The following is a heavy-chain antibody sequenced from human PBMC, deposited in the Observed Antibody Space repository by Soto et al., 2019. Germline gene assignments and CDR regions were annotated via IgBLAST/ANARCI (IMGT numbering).Heavy chain of an antibody. J-gene: IGHJ4*02. CDR2: IYWDADK. Sequence: QITLKESGPTLVKPTQPLTLTCTFSGFSLSSTRMAVGWISQPPGKALEWLALIYWDADKRYSPFLKSRLTITKNMSKNQVVLTMSNMDAVDTARYYGAYIVVAGLGYYFDYWGQGTLVTVSS. D-gene: IGHD6-19*01. V-gene: IGHV2-5*02. CDR1: GFSLSSTRMA. CDR3: AYIVVAGLGYYFDY.